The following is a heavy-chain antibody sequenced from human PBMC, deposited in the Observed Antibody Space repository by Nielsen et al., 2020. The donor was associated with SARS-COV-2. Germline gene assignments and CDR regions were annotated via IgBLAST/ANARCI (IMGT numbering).Heavy chain of an antibody. CDR3: AGSVSGYSGYDSPINYYYYMDV. J-gene: IGHJ6*03. CDR1: GFTFSSYW. V-gene: IGHV3-7*03. D-gene: IGHD5-12*01. Sequence: GGSLRLSCAASGFTFSSYWMSWVRQAPGKGLEWVANIKQDGSEKYYVDSVKGRFTISRDNAKNSLYLQMNSLRAEDTAVYYCAGSVSGYSGYDSPINYYYYMDVWGKGTTVTVSS. CDR2: IKQDGSEK.